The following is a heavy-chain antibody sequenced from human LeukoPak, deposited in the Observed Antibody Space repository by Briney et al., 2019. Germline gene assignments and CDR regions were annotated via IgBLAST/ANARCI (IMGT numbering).Heavy chain of an antibody. CDR3: AKDTPLCYFDY. CDR2: LSGDETYI. J-gene: IGHJ4*02. Sequence: GRSLRLSCAASGFTFSVYGMHWVRQAPGKGLEWVALLSGDETYIDYTDSVKGRFTISRDNSKNTLFLQMNSLRADDAAVYYCAKDTPLCYFDYWGQGTLVTVSS. D-gene: IGHD3-16*01. CDR1: GFTFSVYG. V-gene: IGHV3-30*18.